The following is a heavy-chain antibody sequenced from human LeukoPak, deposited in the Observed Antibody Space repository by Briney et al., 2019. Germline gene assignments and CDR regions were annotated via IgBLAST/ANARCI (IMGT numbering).Heavy chain of an antibody. Sequence: ASVKVSCKASGYTFTSYDINWVRQAPGQGLEWMGGIIPIFGTANYAQKFQGRVTITTDESTSTAYMELSSLRSEDTAVYYCARGYSCGWNYWGQGTLVTVSS. V-gene: IGHV1-69*05. CDR3: ARGYSCGWNY. D-gene: IGHD6-19*01. J-gene: IGHJ4*02. CDR2: IIPIFGTA. CDR1: GYTFTSYD.